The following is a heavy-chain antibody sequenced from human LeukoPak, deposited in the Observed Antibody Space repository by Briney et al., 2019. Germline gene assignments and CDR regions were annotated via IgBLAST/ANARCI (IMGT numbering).Heavy chain of an antibody. Sequence: PGGSLRLSCATSGLTISVYWMSWVRQAPGKGLEWVANIKQDGSERYYLDSVKGRFTISRDYARKSLYLEMNYLRAEDTAVYYCTRDEQGDYRYYMDVWGKGTTVTVSS. D-gene: IGHD1/OR15-1a*01. V-gene: IGHV3-7*01. CDR1: GLTISVYW. CDR2: IKQDGSER. J-gene: IGHJ6*03. CDR3: TRDEQGDYRYYMDV.